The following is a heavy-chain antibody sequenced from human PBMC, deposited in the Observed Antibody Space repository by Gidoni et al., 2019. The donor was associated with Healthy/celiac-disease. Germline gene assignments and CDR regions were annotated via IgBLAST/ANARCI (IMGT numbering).Heavy chain of an antibody. Sequence: QVQLVESGGGVVQPGRSLSLPLASFGFPFRHFAIPWVRQAPGTGLEWVAVISYDGSNKYYADSVKGRFTISRDNSKNTLYLQMNSLRAEDTAVYYCARVQLGYCSGGSCPYYFDYWGQGTLVTVSS. D-gene: IGHD2-15*01. CDR2: ISYDGSNK. CDR3: ARVQLGYCSGGSCPYYFDY. J-gene: IGHJ4*02. CDR1: GFPFRHFA. V-gene: IGHV3-30-3*01.